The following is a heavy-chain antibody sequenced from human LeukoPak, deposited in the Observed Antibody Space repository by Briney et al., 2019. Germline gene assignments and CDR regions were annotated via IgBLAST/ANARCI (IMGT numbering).Heavy chain of an antibody. CDR2: INPNSGGK. D-gene: IGHD6-6*01. CDR3: AREGSSSSSLGYYYYYMDV. V-gene: IGHV1-2*02. J-gene: IGHJ6*03. CDR1: GYTFTGYY. Sequence: ASVKVSCKASGYTFTGYYMHWVRQAPGQGLEWMGWINPNSGGKNYAQKFEGRVTMTRDTSISTAYMEPSRLRSDDTAVYYCAREGSSSSSLGYYYYYMDVWGKGTTVTVSS.